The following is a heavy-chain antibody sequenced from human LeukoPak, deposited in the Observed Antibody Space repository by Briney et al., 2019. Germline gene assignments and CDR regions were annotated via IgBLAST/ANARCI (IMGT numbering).Heavy chain of an antibody. CDR3: AKDKRGGSSWYYFDY. V-gene: IGHV3-9*01. CDR1: GFTFDDYA. J-gene: IGHJ4*02. D-gene: IGHD6-13*01. CDR2: ISWNSGSI. Sequence: GGSLRLSCAASGFTFDDYAMHWVRQAPGKGLEWVSGISWNSGSIGYADSMKGRFTISRDNAKNSLYLQMNSLRAEDTALYYCAKDKRGGSSWYYFDYWGQGTLVTVSS.